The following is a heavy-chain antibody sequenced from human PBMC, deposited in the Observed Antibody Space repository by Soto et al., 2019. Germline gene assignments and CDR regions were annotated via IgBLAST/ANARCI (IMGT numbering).Heavy chain of an antibody. V-gene: IGHV3-30*18. Sequence: GGSLRLSCAASGFTFSSYGMHWVRQAPGKGLEWVAVISYDGSNEYYADSVKGRFTISRDNSKNTLYLQMNSLRAEDTAVYYCAKAKVEMATITFFDYWGQGTLVTVSS. CDR3: AKAKVEMATITFFDY. CDR2: ISYDGSNE. CDR1: GFTFSSYG. J-gene: IGHJ4*02. D-gene: IGHD5-12*01.